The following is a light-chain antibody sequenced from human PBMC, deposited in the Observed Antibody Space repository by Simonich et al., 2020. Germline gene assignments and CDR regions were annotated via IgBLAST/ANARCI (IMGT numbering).Light chain of an antibody. V-gene: IGKV2D-29*02. J-gene: IGKJ1*01. CDR2: EVS. CDR3: MQSIQLPRT. Sequence: DIVMTQTPLSLSVTPGQPASISCKSSQRLLHSDGKTYLYWYLQKPGQSPQLLIYEVSNRVSGVPDRFSGSGSGTDFTLKISRVEAEDVGVYYCMQSIQLPRTFGQGTKVEIK. CDR1: QRLLHSDGKTY.